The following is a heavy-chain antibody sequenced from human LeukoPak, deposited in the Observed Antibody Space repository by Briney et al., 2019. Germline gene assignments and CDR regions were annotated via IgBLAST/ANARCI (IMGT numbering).Heavy chain of an antibody. CDR3: ARGLPSSGWYDFHY. CDR1: GGTFSSYA. D-gene: IGHD6-19*01. Sequence: ASVKVSCKASGGTFSSYAISWVRRAPGQGLEWMGRIIPILGIANYAQKFQGRVTITADKSTSTAYMELSSLGSEDTAVYYCARGLPSSGWYDFHYWGQGTLVTVSS. J-gene: IGHJ4*02. CDR2: IIPILGIA. V-gene: IGHV1-69*04.